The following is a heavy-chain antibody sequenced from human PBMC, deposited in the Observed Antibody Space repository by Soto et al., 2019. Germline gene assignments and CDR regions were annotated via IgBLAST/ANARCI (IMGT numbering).Heavy chain of an antibody. CDR2: ISYDGRNK. CDR3: ASFCCGGSCYVSGMDV. CDR1: GLTFSTYG. V-gene: IGHV3-30*03. J-gene: IGHJ6*02. D-gene: IGHD2-21*01. Sequence: QVQLVQSGGGVVQPGRSLRLSCDASGLTFSTYGIHWVRQAPGKGLEWLAIISYDGRNKYYADSVKGRFTISRDNSKNTIYLQMNTLRAEDTAVYYCASFCCGGSCYVSGMDVWGHGTMVTVSS.